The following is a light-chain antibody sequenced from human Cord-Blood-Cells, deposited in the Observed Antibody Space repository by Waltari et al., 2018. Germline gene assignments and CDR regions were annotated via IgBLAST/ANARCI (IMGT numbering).Light chain of an antibody. V-gene: IGLV2-14*01. Sequence: QSALTQPVSVSGSPGQSITISCPGTSSDVGGYHYVSWYHQHPGKAPKLMIYDASKRPSGVSNRFSGSKSGNTASLTISGLQAEDEADYYCSSYTSSSTYVFGTGTKVTVL. CDR1: SSDVGGYHY. J-gene: IGLJ1*01. CDR3: SSYTSSSTYV. CDR2: DAS.